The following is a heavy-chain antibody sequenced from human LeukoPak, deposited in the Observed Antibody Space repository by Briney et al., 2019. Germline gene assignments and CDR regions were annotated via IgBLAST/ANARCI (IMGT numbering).Heavy chain of an antibody. Sequence: SETLSLTCTVSGASIRNYYWSWIRQSPGKGLEWIGYIYYSGSTNYNPSLESRVAMSVDTSKNQFSLRLSSVTAADTAIYYCARRYSSSWYVGFFDPWGQGTLVTVSS. CDR2: IYYSGST. V-gene: IGHV4-59*08. CDR3: ARRYSSSWYVGFFDP. CDR1: GASIRNYY. J-gene: IGHJ5*02. D-gene: IGHD6-13*01.